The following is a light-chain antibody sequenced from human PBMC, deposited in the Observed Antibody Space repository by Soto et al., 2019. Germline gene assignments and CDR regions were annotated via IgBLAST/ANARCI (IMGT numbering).Light chain of an antibody. CDR2: SNN. CDR3: AAWDDSLNGYV. V-gene: IGLV1-44*01. J-gene: IGLJ1*01. CDR1: SSNIGSNT. Sequence: QSALTQPPSASATPGQGVTISCSGSSSNIGSNTVNWYQQLPGTAPKLLIYSNNQRPSGVPDRFSGSKSGTSASLAISGLQSEDEADYYCAAWDDSLNGYVFGTGTKVTVL.